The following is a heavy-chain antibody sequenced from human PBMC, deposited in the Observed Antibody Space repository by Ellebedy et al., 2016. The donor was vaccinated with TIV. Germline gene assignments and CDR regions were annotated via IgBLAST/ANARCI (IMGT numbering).Heavy chain of an antibody. V-gene: IGHV4-34*01. D-gene: IGHD3-3*01. Sequence: GSLRLSXAVYGGTFSGHYWSWIRQSPGKGLEWIGEINHSGSTNYNPSLKSRVTISVDTSKNQFSLKLTSVTAADTAVYYCARGYYDFSPYYYYMDVWGKGTPVTVSS. CDR1: GGTFSGHY. CDR3: ARGYYDFSPYYYYMDV. CDR2: INHSGST. J-gene: IGHJ6*03.